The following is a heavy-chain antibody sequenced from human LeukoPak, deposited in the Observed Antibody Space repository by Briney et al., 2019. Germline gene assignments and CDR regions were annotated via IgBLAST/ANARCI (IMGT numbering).Heavy chain of an antibody. Sequence: PGGSLRLSCAASGFTFDDYGMNWVRQAPGKGLEWVSGINWNGGSTAYADSVKGRFTISRDNANNSLYLQMNSLRAEDTALYHCARAASDAFDIWGQGTMVTVSS. J-gene: IGHJ3*02. CDR2: INWNGGST. V-gene: IGHV3-20*01. CDR1: GFTFDDYG. CDR3: ARAASDAFDI.